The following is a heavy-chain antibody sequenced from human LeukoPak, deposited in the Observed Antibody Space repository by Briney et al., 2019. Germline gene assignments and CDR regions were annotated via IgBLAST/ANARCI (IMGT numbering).Heavy chain of an antibody. CDR2: IYYSGST. CDR1: GGSSSNYY. V-gene: IGHV4-59*08. CDR3: ARHRAYSYSSPFDI. D-gene: IGHD6-6*01. Sequence: PSETLSLTCSVSGGSSSNYYWSWIRQPPGRGLEWIGYIYYSGSTNSNASLKSRVTIFVDPSKNQFSLRLSSVTAADTAMYYCARHRAYSYSSPFDIWGQGTMVTVSS. J-gene: IGHJ3*02.